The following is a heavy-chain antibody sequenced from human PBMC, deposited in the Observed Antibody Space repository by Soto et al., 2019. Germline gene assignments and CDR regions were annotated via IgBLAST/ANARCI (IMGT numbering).Heavy chain of an antibody. J-gene: IGHJ4*02. D-gene: IGHD5-12*01. Sequence: QLQLQESGPGLVKPSETLSLTCTVSGGSISSSSYYWGWIRQPPGKGLEWIGSIYYSGSTYYNPSLKSRVTISVDTSKNQFPLKLSSVTAADTAVYYCARQGYKFAYFDYWGQGTLVTVSS. V-gene: IGHV4-39*01. CDR3: ARQGYKFAYFDY. CDR1: GGSISSSSYY. CDR2: IYYSGST.